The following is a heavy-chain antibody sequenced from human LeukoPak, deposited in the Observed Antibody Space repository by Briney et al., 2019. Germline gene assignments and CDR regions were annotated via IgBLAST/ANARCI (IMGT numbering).Heavy chain of an antibody. CDR3: ARDRESKHGYGDYWFDP. CDR2: IIPIFGTA. D-gene: IGHD4-17*01. V-gene: IGHV1-69*13. Sequence: SVKVSCKASGGTFSSYAISWVRRAPGQGLEWMGGIIPIFGTANYAQKFQGRVTITADESTSTAYMELSSLRSEDTAVYYSARDRESKHGYGDYWFDPWGQGTLVTVSS. CDR1: GGTFSSYA. J-gene: IGHJ5*02.